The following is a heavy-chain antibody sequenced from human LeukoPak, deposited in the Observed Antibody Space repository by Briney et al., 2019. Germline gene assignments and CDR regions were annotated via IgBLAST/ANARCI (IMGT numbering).Heavy chain of an antibody. CDR3: ARWNGNTLDY. CDR1: GFSFNTYR. D-gene: IGHD1-1*01. CDR2: VYDDGSST. V-gene: IGHV3-74*01. J-gene: IGHJ4*02. Sequence: VGSLRLSCAASGFSFNTYRMHWVRQGPGKGPVWVSHVYDDGSSTDYADFVRGRFTTSRDNTKNTVYLQMSSLRAEDTAVYYCARWNGNTLDYWGQGTLGTISS.